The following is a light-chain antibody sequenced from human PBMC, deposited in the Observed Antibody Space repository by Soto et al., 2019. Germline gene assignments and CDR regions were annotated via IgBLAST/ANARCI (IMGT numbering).Light chain of an antibody. Sequence: EIVLTQSPATLSVSPGERAALSCRASQSVSNNLAWYQQKPGQPTRLLIFGASTRATGIPARFSGSGSEAEFALTISTLQSEDFAVYYCQQYSVWPLTFGGGTKVEIK. CDR3: QQYSVWPLT. CDR2: GAS. CDR1: QSVSNN. J-gene: IGKJ4*01. V-gene: IGKV3D-15*01.